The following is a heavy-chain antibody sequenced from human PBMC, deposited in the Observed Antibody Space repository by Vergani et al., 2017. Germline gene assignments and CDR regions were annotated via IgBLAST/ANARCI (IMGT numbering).Heavy chain of an antibody. CDR2: IIPILGIP. CDR3: ARDRGTRTYGLDV. J-gene: IGHJ6*02. V-gene: IGHV1-69*08. CDR1: GGTFSSYT. D-gene: IGHD3-16*01. Sequence: QVQLVQSGAEVKKPGSSVKVSCKASGGTFSSYTVTWVRQAPGQGLEWMGRIIPILGIPNYAQKLQGRVTITADKSTNTAYMELSSLRSEDTAVYYCARDRGTRTYGLDVWGHGTTVTVSS.